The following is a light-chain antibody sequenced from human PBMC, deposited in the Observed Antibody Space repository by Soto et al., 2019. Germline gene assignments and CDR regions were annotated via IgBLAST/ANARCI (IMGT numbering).Light chain of an antibody. J-gene: IGKJ1*01. CDR3: QQYGTSPGT. CDR1: QSVTSNY. Sequence: EIVLTQSPGTLSLSPGERATLSCRASQSVTSNYLAWYQQKPGQAPRLLIFGASIRDTGIPDRFSGSGSGTDFTLTISRLESEDFAVYYCQQYGTSPGTFGQGTKVHIK. V-gene: IGKV3-20*01. CDR2: GAS.